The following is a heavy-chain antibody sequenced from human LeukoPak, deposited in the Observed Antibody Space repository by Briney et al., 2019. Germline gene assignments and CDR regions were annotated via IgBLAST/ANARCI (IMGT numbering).Heavy chain of an antibody. CDR1: GGTLSSYG. D-gene: IGHD1-26*01. CDR3: ARLRADAGSGHNWFDP. CDR2: IIPIVNRA. Sequence: SVKVSCKASGGTLSSYGIGWVRQAPGQGLEWMGRIIPIVNRANSAQGFQGRVTITADTSTNTVYMELSSLRSDDTAVYYCARLRADAGSGHNWFDPWGQGTLVTVSS. V-gene: IGHV1-69*04. J-gene: IGHJ5*02.